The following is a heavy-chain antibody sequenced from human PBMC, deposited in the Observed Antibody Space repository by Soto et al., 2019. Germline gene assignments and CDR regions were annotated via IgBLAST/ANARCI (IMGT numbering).Heavy chain of an antibody. CDR1: GYTLTELS. CDR3: ATISSYYYGSGIIFDN. Sequence: QVQLVQSGAEVKKPGASVKVSCKVSGYTLTELSIHWVRQVPGKGLEWMGGFEPEDGETMYAQKFEGRVSMTEDTSTDTAYMELSSLRSEDTAVYYCATISSYYYGSGIIFDNWGQGILVTVSS. V-gene: IGHV1-24*01. J-gene: IGHJ4*02. CDR2: FEPEDGET. D-gene: IGHD3-10*01.